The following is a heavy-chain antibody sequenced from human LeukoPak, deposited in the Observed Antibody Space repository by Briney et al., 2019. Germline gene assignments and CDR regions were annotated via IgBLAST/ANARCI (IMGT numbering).Heavy chain of an antibody. D-gene: IGHD1-20*01. V-gene: IGHV5-51*01. Sequence: GESLKISCKASGYSFATYWIGWVRQMPGKGLEWMGTIYPGDSDTRYNPSFQGQVTISADKSINTAYLQWRSLKASDTAMYYCARPPSRITGTTEDYWGQGTLVTVSS. CDR1: GYSFATYW. CDR3: ARPPSRITGTTEDY. CDR2: IYPGDSDT. J-gene: IGHJ4*02.